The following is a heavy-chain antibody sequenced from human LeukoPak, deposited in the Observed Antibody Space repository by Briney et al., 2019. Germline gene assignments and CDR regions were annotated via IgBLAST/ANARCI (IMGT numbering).Heavy chain of an antibody. Sequence: PSETLSLTCTVSGGSISSSSYYWGWIRQPPGKGLEWIGSIYYSGSAYYNPSLKSRVTISVDTSKNQFSLKLSSVTAADTAVYYCAGDGSLNFDLWGRGTLVTVSS. V-gene: IGHV4-39*07. CDR1: GGSISSSSYY. CDR2: IYYSGSA. CDR3: AGDGSLNFDL. D-gene: IGHD5-12*01. J-gene: IGHJ2*01.